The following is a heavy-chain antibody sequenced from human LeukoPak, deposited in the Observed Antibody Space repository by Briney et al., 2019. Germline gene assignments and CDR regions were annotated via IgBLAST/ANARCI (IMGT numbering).Heavy chain of an antibody. CDR3: ARDPSSGWYLSLDY. J-gene: IGHJ4*02. D-gene: IGHD6-19*01. CDR2: ISAYNGNT. V-gene: IGHV1-18*01. CDR1: GYTFTNYT. Sequence: ASVKVSCKASGYTFTNYTINWVRQAPGQGLEWMGWISAYNGNTNYAQKFQGRVTMTTDTSTSTAYTELGSLRSDDTAVYYCARDPSSGWYLSLDYWGQGTLVTVSS.